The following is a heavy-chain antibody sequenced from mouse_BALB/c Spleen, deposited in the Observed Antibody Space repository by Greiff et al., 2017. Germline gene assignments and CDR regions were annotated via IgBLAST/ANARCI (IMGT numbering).Heavy chain of an antibody. Sequence: QVQLQQSGPELVKPGASVKMSCKASGYTFTDYVISWVKQRTGQGLEWIGEIYPGSGSTYYNEKFKGKATLTADKSSNTAYMQLSSLTSEDSAVYFCARWATTVVAMRCAMDYWGQGTSVTVSS. D-gene: IGHD1-1*01. CDR1: GYTFTDYV. CDR2: IYPGSGST. V-gene: IGHV1-81*01. J-gene: IGHJ4*01. CDR3: ARWATTVVAMRCAMDY.